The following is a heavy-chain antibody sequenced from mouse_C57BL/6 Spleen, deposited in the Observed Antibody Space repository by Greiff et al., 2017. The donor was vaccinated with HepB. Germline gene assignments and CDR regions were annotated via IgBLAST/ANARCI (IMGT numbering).Heavy chain of an antibody. J-gene: IGHJ4*01. CDR2: IDPSDSYT. CDR1: GYTFTSYW. CDR3: ARNHDFFYAMDY. Sequence: VQLQQSGAELVMPGASVKLSCKASGYTFTSYWMHWVKQRPGQGLEWIGEIDPSDSYTNYNQKFKGKSTLTVDKSSSTAYMQLSSLTSEDSAVYYCARNHDFFYAMDYWGQGTSVTVSS. D-gene: IGHD2-1*01. V-gene: IGHV1-69*01.